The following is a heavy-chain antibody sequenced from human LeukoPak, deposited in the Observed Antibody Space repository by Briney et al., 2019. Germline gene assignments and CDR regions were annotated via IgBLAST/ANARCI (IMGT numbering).Heavy chain of an antibody. J-gene: IGHJ4*02. Sequence: SETLSLTCTVSGGSVSSGSYYWSWIRQPPGKGLEWIGYICYSGSTNYNPSLKSRVTISVDTSKNQFSLKLSSVTAADTAVYYCARASRVRGVPLDYWGQGTLVTVSS. V-gene: IGHV4-61*01. CDR2: ICYSGST. D-gene: IGHD3-10*01. CDR3: ARASRVRGVPLDY. CDR1: GGSVSSGSYY.